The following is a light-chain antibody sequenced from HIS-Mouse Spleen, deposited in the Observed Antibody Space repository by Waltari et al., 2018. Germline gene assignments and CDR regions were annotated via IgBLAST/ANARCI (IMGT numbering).Light chain of an antibody. CDR1: VLAKKY. J-gene: IGLJ2*01. CDR3: YSAADNSGV. Sequence: SYELTQPSSVSVSPGQTARITCSGDVLAKKYARWFQQKPGQAPGLGIYKDSERPSGIPERFSGSSSGTTVTLTISGAQVEDEADYYCYSAADNSGVFGGGTKLTVL. CDR2: KDS. V-gene: IGLV3-27*01.